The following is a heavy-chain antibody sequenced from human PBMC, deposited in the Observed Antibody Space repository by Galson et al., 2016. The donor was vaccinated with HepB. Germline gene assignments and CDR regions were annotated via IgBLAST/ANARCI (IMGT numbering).Heavy chain of an antibody. D-gene: IGHD6-13*01. V-gene: IGHV3-13*01. CDR2: IGTAGDT. CDR3: ARAGGTRGSWFYAFDI. CDR1: GFTFSSYD. Sequence: SLRPSCAASGFTFSSYDMHWVRQATGKGLEWVSAIGTAGDTYYPGSVKGRFTISRENAKNSLYLQMNSLRAGDTAVYYCARAGGTRGSWFYAFDIWGQGTMVTVSS. J-gene: IGHJ3*02.